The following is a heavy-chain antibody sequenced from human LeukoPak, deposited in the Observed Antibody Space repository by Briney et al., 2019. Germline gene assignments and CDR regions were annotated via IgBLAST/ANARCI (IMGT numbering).Heavy chain of an antibody. CDR3: ARAPRFDP. V-gene: IGHV4-59*01. CDR2: IYYSGST. Sequence: SETLSLTCTVPGGSISSYYWSWIRQPPGKGLEWIGYIYYSGSTNYNPSLKSRVTISVDTSKNQFSLKLSSVTAADTAVYYCARAPRFDPWGQGTLVTVSS. CDR1: GGSISSYY. J-gene: IGHJ5*02.